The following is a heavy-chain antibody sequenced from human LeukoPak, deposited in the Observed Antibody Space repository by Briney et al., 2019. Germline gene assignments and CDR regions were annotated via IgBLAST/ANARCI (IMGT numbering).Heavy chain of an antibody. CDR2: ISDSGDNT. CDR1: GFTFNGYA. Sequence: GGSLRLSCAASGFTFNGYAMNWVRQAPGKGLEWVSAISDSGDNTYYADSVRGRFTISGDNSMNTLYLQINTLRAEDTAVYYSANAPRSSGASENNSFDPWGQGTLVTVSS. D-gene: IGHD1-26*01. V-gene: IGHV3-23*01. J-gene: IGHJ5*02. CDR3: ANAPRSSGASENNSFDP.